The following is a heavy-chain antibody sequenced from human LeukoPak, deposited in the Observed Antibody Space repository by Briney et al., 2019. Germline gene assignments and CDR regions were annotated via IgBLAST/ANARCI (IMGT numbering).Heavy chain of an antibody. CDR2: INHSGST. Sequence: SETLSLTCAVYGGSFSGYYWSWIRQPPGKGLGWIGEINHSGSTNYNPSLKSRITISIDTSKNQFSLKLSSVTAADTAVYYCARGRTTGDYWGQGTPVTVSS. CDR1: GGSFSGYY. J-gene: IGHJ4*02. CDR3: ARGRTTGDY. V-gene: IGHV4-34*01. D-gene: IGHD1-1*01.